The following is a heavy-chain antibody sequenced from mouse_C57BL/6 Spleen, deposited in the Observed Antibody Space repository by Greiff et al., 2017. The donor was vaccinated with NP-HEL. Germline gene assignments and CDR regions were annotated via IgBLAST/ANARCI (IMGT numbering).Heavy chain of an antibody. D-gene: IGHD1-1*01. CDR2: INPGSGGT. CDR3: ARFDLRGSSYFDY. V-gene: IGHV1-54*01. J-gene: IGHJ2*01. Sequence: QVQLQQSGAELVRPGTSVKVSCKASGYAFTNYLIEWVKQRPGQGLEWIGVINPGSGGTNYNEKFKGKATLTADKSSSTAYMQLSSLTSEDSAVYFCARFDLRGSSYFDYWGQGTTLTVSS. CDR1: GYAFTNYL.